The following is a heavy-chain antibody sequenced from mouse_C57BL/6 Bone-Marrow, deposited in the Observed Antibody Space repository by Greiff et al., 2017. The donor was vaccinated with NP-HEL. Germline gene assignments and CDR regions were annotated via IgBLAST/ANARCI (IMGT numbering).Heavy chain of an antibody. CDR1: GFNIKDDY. CDR2: IDPENGDT. D-gene: IGHD1-1*01. CDR3: TTSDYYGSSYVGYYFDY. V-gene: IGHV14-4*01. Sequence: VQLQQSGAELVRPGASVKLSCTASGFNIKDDYMHWVKQRPEQGLEWIGWIDPENGDTEYASKFQGKATITADTSSNTAYLQLSSLTSEDTAVYYFTTSDYYGSSYVGYYFDYWGQGTTLTVSS. J-gene: IGHJ2*01.